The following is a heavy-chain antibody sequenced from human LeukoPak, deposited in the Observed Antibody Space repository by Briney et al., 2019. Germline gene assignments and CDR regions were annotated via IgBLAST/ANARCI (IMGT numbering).Heavy chain of an antibody. CDR1: GFTFSSYS. J-gene: IGHJ3*02. CDR3: ASIPYDYVWGSYRYPNDAFDI. CDR2: IRSSSSYI. Sequence: GGSLRLSCAASGFTFSSYSMSWVRQAPGKGLEWVSSIRSSSSYIYYADSVKGRFTISRDNAKNSLYLQMNSLRAEDTAVYYCASIPYDYVWGSYRYPNDAFDIWGQGTMVTVSS. D-gene: IGHD3-16*02. V-gene: IGHV3-21*01.